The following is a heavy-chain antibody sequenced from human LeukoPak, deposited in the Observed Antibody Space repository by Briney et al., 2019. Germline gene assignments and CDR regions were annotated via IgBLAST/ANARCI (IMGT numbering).Heavy chain of an antibody. CDR1: GFTFSSYA. CDR2: ISGSGGST. J-gene: IGHJ4*02. CDR3: AKDSQHFGAHQGFDY. D-gene: IGHD3-3*01. V-gene: IGHV3-23*01. Sequence: PGGSLRLSCAASGFTFSSYAMRWLRQAPGKGLEWVSAISGSGGSTYYADSVKGRFTISRDNSKNTLYLQMNSLRAEDTAVYYCAKDSQHFGAHQGFDYWGQGTLVTVSS.